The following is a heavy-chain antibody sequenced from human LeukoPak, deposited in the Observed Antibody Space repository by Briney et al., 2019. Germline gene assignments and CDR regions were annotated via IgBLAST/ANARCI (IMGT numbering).Heavy chain of an antibody. CDR3: VSFYETY. J-gene: IGHJ4*02. CDR1: GHYW. D-gene: IGHD2/OR15-2a*01. Sequence: PGGSLRLSCAASGHYWMHWVRQVPGKGLVWVSHINSDGSWTSYADSVKGRFTISKCNAKNTVYLQMNSLRAEDTAVYYCVSFYETYWGRGTLVTVSS. CDR2: INSDGSWT. V-gene: IGHV3-74*01.